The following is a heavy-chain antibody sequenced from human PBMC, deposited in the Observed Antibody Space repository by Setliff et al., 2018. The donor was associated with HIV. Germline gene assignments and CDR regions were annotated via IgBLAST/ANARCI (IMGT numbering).Heavy chain of an antibody. CDR2: ISGSGSTT. Sequence: GGSLRLSCAASGFRFNIYAMTWVRQAPGKGLQWVSSISGSGSTTNYADSVKGRFTISRDNADNSLYLQMNSLRAEDTAVYYCARYALAVPGYHNAFDIWGQGTMVTVSS. CDR3: ARYALAVPGYHNAFDI. V-gene: IGHV3-23*01. J-gene: IGHJ3*02. CDR1: GFRFNIYA. D-gene: IGHD6-19*01.